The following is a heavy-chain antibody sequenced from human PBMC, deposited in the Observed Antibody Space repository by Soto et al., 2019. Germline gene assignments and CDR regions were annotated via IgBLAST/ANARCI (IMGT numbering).Heavy chain of an antibody. J-gene: IGHJ6*02. CDR2: ISYDGSNK. CDR1: GFTFSSYG. Sequence: PEGSLRLSCAASGFTFSSYGMHWVRQAPGKGLEWVAVISYDGSNKYYADSVKGRFTISRDNSKNTLYLQMNSLRAEDTAVYYCAKTTLGCSSTSCYIDYYYGMDVWGQGTTVTVSS. D-gene: IGHD2-2*02. CDR3: AKTTLGCSSTSCYIDYYYGMDV. V-gene: IGHV3-30*18.